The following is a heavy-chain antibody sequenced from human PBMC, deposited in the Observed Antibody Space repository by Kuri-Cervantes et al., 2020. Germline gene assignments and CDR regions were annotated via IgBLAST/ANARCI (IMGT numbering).Heavy chain of an antibody. Sequence: GESLKISCAASGFTFSSYTMNWFRQAPGKGLEWVSSISRTSDDMYHADSVKGRFTISRDNSKNTLYLQMNSLRAEDTAVYYCARERAGTGYSMVCYWGQGTLVTVSS. J-gene: IGHJ4*02. CDR1: GFTFSSYT. CDR2: ISRTSDDM. V-gene: IGHV3-21*01. D-gene: IGHD3/OR15-3a*01. CDR3: ARERAGTGYSMVCY.